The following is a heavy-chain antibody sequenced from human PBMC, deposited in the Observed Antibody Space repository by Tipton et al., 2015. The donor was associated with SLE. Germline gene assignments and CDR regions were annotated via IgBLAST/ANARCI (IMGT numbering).Heavy chain of an antibody. CDR3: ARDRGSYYYDSSGYTTFDI. Sequence: QSGAEVKKPGASVKVSCKASGYTFTSYGISWVRQAPGQGLEWMGWISAYNGNTNYAQKLQGRVTMTTDTSTSTAYMELRSLRSDDTAVYYCARDRGSYYYDSSGYTTFDIWGQGTMVTVSS. V-gene: IGHV1-18*01. CDR2: ISAYNGNT. D-gene: IGHD3-22*01. J-gene: IGHJ3*02. CDR1: GYTFTSYG.